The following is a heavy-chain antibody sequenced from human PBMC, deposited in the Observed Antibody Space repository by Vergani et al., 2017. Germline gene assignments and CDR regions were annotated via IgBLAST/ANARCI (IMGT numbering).Heavy chain of an antibody. V-gene: IGHV4-61*01. CDR3: ARDPTGYGWGSIGVDV. CDR1: GYSISSGYY. Sequence: QVQLQQWGAGLLKPSETLSLTCTVSGYSISSGYYWGWIRQPPGKGLEWIGYIYYSGSTNYNPSLKSRVTISVDTSKNQFSLKLSSVTAADTAVYYCARDPTGYGWGSIGVDVWGQGTTVTVSS. CDR2: IYYSGST. D-gene: IGHD3-9*01. J-gene: IGHJ6*02.